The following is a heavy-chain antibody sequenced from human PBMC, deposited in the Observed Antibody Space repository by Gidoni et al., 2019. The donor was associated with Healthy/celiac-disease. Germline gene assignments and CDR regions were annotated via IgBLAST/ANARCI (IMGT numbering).Heavy chain of an antibody. V-gene: IGHV3-30*18. Sequence: QVQLVESGGGVVQPGRSLRLSCAASGFTFSSYGMHWVRQAPGKGLEWVAVISYDGSNKYYAESVKGPFTISRDNSKNTLYLQMNSLRAEDTAVYYCAKDGGAVVPAAFYFDYWGQGTLVTVSS. J-gene: IGHJ4*02. CDR1: GFTFSSYG. CDR3: AKDGGAVVPAAFYFDY. D-gene: IGHD2-2*01. CDR2: ISYDGSNK.